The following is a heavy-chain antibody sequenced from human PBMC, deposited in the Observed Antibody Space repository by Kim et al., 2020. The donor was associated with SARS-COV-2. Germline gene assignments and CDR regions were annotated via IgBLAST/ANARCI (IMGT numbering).Heavy chain of an antibody. CDR1: GGSFSGYY. CDR2: INHSGST. V-gene: IGHV4-34*01. Sequence: SETLSLTCAVYGGSFSGYYWSWIRQPPGKGLEWIGEINHSGSTNYNPSLKSRVTISVDTSKNQFSLKLSSVTAADTAVYYCARDLGLVQDYWGQGTLVPV. CDR3: ARDLGLVQDY. D-gene: IGHD3-10*01. J-gene: IGHJ4*02.